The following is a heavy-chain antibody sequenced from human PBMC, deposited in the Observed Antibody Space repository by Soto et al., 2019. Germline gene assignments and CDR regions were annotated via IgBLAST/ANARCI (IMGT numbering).Heavy chain of an antibody. V-gene: IGHV3-74*01. CDR3: AKGARSSSGSDGSKFDY. CDR1: GFTFSSYW. CDR2: INSDGSST. D-gene: IGHD6-6*01. J-gene: IGHJ4*02. Sequence: PGGSLRLSCAASGFTFSSYWMHWVRQAPGKGLVWVSRINSDGSSTSYADSVKGRFTISRDNAKNTLYLQMNSLRVEDTAVYYCAKGARSSSGSDGSKFDYWGQGTLVTVSS.